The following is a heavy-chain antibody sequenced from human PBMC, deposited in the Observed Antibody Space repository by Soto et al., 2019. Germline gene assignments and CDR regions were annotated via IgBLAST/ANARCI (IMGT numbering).Heavy chain of an antibody. CDR3: ARVVSGSYYMGVGHFDF. CDR1: GFTFSDYW. D-gene: IGHD1-26*01. Sequence: PGGSLRLSCEASGFTFSDYWMIWVRQAPGRGLEWVANIRQDGSQINSVDSVKGRFTISRDNAKNSLFLQMNSLRAEDTALYYCARVVSGSYYMGVGHFDFWGQGALVTVSS. V-gene: IGHV3-7*03. CDR2: IRQDGSQI. J-gene: IGHJ4*02.